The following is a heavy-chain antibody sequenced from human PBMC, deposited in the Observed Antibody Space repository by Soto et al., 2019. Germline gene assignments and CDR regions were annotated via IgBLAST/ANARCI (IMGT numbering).Heavy chain of an antibody. J-gene: IGHJ4*02. V-gene: IGHV3-23*01. CDR3: AKDRVRSSGWSSWGGPVVFDF. D-gene: IGHD6-19*01. CDR1: GFTFSSYA. Sequence: EVQLLDSGGGLVQPGGSLRLSCAASGFTFSSYAMSWVRQAPGKGLEWVSGISGSGDDTYYADSVMGRFTISRDNSKNTLSLQMNSLGAEDTALYYCAKDRVRSSGWSSWGGPVVFDFWGQGTLVAVSS. CDR2: ISGSGDDT.